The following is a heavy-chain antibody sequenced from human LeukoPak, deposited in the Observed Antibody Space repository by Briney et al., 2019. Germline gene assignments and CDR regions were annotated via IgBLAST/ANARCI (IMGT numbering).Heavy chain of an antibody. CDR2: ISSSSSYI. Sequence: GGSQRLSCAASGFTFSSYSMNWVRQAPGKGLEWVSSISSSSSYIYYADSVKGRFTISRDNAKNSLYLQMNSLRAEDTAVYYCARDRRHGSSYYGMDVWGKGTTVTVSS. V-gene: IGHV3-21*01. CDR3: ARDRRHGSSYYGMDV. J-gene: IGHJ6*04. D-gene: IGHD3-10*01. CDR1: GFTFSSYS.